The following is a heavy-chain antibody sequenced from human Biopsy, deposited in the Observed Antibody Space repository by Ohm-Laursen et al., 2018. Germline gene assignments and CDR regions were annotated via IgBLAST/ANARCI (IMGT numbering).Heavy chain of an antibody. CDR3: ARDPIVGSKADGMDV. CDR1: GFSFSLYA. J-gene: IGHJ6*02. D-gene: IGHD1-26*01. V-gene: IGHV3-30*03. Sequence: SLRLSCAASGFSFSLYAMHWVRQAPGKGLEWVALIAYDGSYTKYTDSVKGRFTISRDNSKNTVYLQMNSLRVEDTAVYYCARDPIVGSKADGMDVWGQGTTVTVSS. CDR2: IAYDGSYT.